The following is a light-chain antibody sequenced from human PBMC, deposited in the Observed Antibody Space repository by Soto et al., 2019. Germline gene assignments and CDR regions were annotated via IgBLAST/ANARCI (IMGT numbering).Light chain of an antibody. CDR3: QQYNTHSGT. CDR2: DAS. J-gene: IGKJ1*01. V-gene: IGKV1-5*01. CDR1: QTVNAW. Sequence: DIPMTQSPSTLSASLGDRVTITCRASQTVNAWLAWYQHKPGKAPKPLIYDASILESGVPARFSGSGSGTEFILTISSLQPDDVGTYYCQQYNTHSGTFGQGTKVDIK.